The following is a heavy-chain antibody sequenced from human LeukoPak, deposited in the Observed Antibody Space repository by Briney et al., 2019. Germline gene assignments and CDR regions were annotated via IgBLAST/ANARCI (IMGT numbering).Heavy chain of an antibody. CDR1: GGTFSSYT. Sequence: SVKFSCKAFGGTFSSYTISGVRQAPGKGLEWMGRIIPVLGIANNAQKFQGRVTFTADKSPSTAYMELGSLRSEDTAVYYCAREGRPRDAFDIWGQGTMVTVSS. CDR2: IIPVLGIA. CDR3: AREGRPRDAFDI. V-gene: IGHV1-69*04. J-gene: IGHJ3*02.